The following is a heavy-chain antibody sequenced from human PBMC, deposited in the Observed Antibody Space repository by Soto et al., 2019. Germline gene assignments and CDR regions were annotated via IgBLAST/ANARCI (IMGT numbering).Heavy chain of an antibody. CDR2: ISGSGGST. Sequence: EVQLLESGGGLVQPGGSLRLSCAASGFTFSSYAMSWVRQAPGKGLEWVSAISGSGGSTYYADSVKGRFTISRDNSKNTLYLQMNSLRAEDTAVYYCAKTYDSSGYYYGDSFDYWGQGTLVTVSS. CDR3: AKTYDSSGYYYGDSFDY. CDR1: GFTFSSYA. D-gene: IGHD3-22*01. J-gene: IGHJ4*02. V-gene: IGHV3-23*01.